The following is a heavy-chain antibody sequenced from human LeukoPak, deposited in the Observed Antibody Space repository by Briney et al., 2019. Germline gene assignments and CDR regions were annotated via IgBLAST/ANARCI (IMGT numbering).Heavy chain of an antibody. D-gene: IGHD5-18*01. CDR1: GGSFSGYY. V-gene: IGHV4-34*01. CDR3: ARVPRGYRPYYFDY. Sequence: SETLSLTCAVYGGSFSGYYWSWIRQPPGKGLEWIGEINHSGSTNYNPSLKSRVTISVDTSKNQFSLKLSSVTAADTAVYYCARVPRGYRPYYFDYWGQGTLVTVSS. J-gene: IGHJ4*02. CDR2: INHSGST.